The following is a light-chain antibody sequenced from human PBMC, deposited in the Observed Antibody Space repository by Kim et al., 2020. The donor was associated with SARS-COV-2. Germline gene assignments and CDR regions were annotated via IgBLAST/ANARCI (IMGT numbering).Light chain of an antibody. J-gene: IGKJ3*01. V-gene: IGKV3-20*01. CDR2: GAS. Sequence: SPGERATTSCRASQSVSSSYLAWYQQKPGQAPRLLIYGASSRATGIPDRFSGSGSGTDFTLTISRLEPEDCAVYYCQQYGSSPFTFGPGTKVDIK. CDR3: QQYGSSPFT. CDR1: QSVSSSY.